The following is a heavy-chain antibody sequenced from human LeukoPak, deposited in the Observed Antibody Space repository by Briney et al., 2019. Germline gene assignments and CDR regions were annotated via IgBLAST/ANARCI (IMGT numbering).Heavy chain of an antibody. V-gene: IGHV4-39*01. CDR3: ARRSTVAGRGRFDP. Sequence: PSETLSLTCTVSGGPIRSTSYYWGWIRQPPGKGLEWLGSVHYSGSTYDNPSLKSRVTISVDTSKNQFSLNLISVTAADTAVYYCARRSTVAGRGRFDPWGQGTLVTVSS. CDR2: VHYSGST. J-gene: IGHJ5*02. CDR1: GGPIRSTSYY. D-gene: IGHD6-19*01.